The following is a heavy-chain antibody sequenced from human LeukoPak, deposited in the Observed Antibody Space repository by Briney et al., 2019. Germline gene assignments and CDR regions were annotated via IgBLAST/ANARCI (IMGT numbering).Heavy chain of an antibody. D-gene: IGHD6-19*01. CDR1: GFTFSSYA. V-gene: IGHV3-21*01. CDR2: ISSSSSYI. CDR3: ARDSGYSSAEDY. J-gene: IGHJ4*02. Sequence: GGSLRLSCSASGFTFSSYAMHWVRQAPGKGLEWVSSISSSSSYIYYADSVKGRFTISRDNAKNSLYLQMNSLRAEDTAVYYCARDSGYSSAEDYWGQGTLVTVSS.